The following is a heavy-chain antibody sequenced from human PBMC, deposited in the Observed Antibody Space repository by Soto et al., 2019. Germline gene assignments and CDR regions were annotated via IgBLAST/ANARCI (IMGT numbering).Heavy chain of an antibody. D-gene: IGHD3-16*01. V-gene: IGHV3-48*02. J-gene: IGHJ4*02. Sequence: GGSLRLSCAASGFTFSSYWMHWVRQAPGKGLEWVSYISSSSSTTNYADSVKGRFTISRDNAKNSLYLQMNSLRDEDTAVYYCVRGGAFKIDYWGQGTLVTVSS. CDR1: GFTFSSYW. CDR2: ISSSSSTT. CDR3: VRGGAFKIDY.